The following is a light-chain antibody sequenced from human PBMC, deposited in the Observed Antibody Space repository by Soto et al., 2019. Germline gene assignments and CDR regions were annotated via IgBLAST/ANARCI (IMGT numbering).Light chain of an antibody. V-gene: IGLV2-14*01. CDR3: NSYTSTSTPYV. CDR1: SSDDGGYNY. J-gene: IGLJ1*01. Sequence: QSALTQPASVSGSPGQSITISCTGTSSDDGGYNYVSWYQQHPGKAPKLMIYEVSNRPSGISIRFSGSKSGNTASLTISGLRAEDEADYYCNSYTSTSTPYVFGTGTKVTVL. CDR2: EVS.